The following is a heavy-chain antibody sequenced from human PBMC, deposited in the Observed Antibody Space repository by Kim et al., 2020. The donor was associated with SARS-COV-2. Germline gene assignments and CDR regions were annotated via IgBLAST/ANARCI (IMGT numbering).Heavy chain of an antibody. V-gene: IGHV3-7*01. CDR1: GFSFSHYW. CDR2: IKKDGSEK. J-gene: IGHJ4*02. D-gene: IGHD6-19*01. CDR3: SRGMAVPGSL. Sequence: GGSLRLSCAASGFSFSHYWMHWVRQAPGKGLEWVARIKKDGSEKYYVDSVKGRFTISRDNAEKSLYLQMNSLRAEDTAVYYCSRGMAVPGSLWGQGTLVTLSP.